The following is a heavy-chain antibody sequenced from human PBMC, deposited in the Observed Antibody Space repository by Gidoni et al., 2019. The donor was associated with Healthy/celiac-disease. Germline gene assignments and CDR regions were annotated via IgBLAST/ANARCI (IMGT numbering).Heavy chain of an antibody. CDR2: IVVGSGTT. J-gene: IGHJ3*02. CDR1: GFTFTSSA. V-gene: IGHV1-58*01. CDR3: AAYCSSTSCSHDAFDI. Sequence: QMQLVQSGPEVKKPGTSVKVSCKASGFTFTSSAVQWVRQARGQRLEWIGWIVVGSGTTNYAQKFQERVTITRDMSTSTAYMELSSLRSEDTAVYYCAAYCSSTSCSHDAFDIWGQGTMVTVSS. D-gene: IGHD2-2*01.